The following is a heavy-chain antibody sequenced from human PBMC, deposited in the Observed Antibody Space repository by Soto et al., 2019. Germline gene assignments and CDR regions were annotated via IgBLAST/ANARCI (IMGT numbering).Heavy chain of an antibody. Sequence: GGSLRLSCAASGFTLSDHYLDWVRQAPGKGLEWVGRSRNKAKGYTTDYAASVKGRFTISRDDSKNSLYLQMNSLKAEDTAVYYCVRMTYGMDVWGQGTTVTVSS. D-gene: IGHD2-21*01. CDR3: VRMTYGMDV. CDR1: GFTLSDHY. CDR2: SRNKAKGYTT. J-gene: IGHJ6*02. V-gene: IGHV3-72*01.